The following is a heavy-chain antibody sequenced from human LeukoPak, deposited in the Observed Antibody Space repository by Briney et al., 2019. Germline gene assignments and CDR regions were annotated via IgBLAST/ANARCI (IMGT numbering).Heavy chain of an antibody. J-gene: IGHJ6*02. CDR2: ISYDGSNK. D-gene: IGHD3-9*01. Sequence: GGSLRLSCAASGFTFSSYGMHWVRQAPGKGLEWVAVISYDGSNKYYADSVKGRFTISRDNSKNTLYLQMNSLRAEDTAVYYCANTGYSYYYYGMDVWGQGTTVTVSS. CDR3: ANTGYSYYYYGMDV. V-gene: IGHV3-30*18. CDR1: GFTFSSYG.